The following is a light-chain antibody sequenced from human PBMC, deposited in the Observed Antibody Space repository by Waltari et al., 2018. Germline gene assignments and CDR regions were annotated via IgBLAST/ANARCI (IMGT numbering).Light chain of an antibody. CDR3: ETGGHGTWV. CDR1: SGHSSNI. CDR2: VNSDGSH. J-gene: IGLJ3*02. Sequence: QLVLTQSPSASASLGASVKLTCTLSSGHSSNIIAWLQQQPGKGPLYLMKVNSDGSHRKGDDIPDRFSGSSSGAERYLTISSLQSEDEADYYCETGGHGTWVFGGGTKLTVL. V-gene: IGLV4-69*01.